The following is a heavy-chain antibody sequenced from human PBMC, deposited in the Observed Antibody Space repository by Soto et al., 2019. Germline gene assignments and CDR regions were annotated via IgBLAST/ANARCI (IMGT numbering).Heavy chain of an antibody. D-gene: IGHD6-13*01. V-gene: IGHV3-30-3*01. J-gene: IGHJ6*02. Sequence: PGGSLRLSCAASGFTFSNYAMHWVRQAPGKGLELVAIISYDGSKKYYADSVKGRFTISRDNSKNTLYLQMNSLRAEDTAVYYCARDGIAAAGLLDYYYYYGMDVWGQGTTVTVSS. CDR3: ARDGIAAAGLLDYYYYYGMDV. CDR1: GFTFSNYA. CDR2: ISYDGSKK.